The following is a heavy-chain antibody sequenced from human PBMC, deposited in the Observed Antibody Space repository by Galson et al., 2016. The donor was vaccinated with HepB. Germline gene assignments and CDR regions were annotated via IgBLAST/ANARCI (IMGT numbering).Heavy chain of an antibody. V-gene: IGHV1-46*02. Sequence: SCKASGYTFNTYNMHWVRQAPGQGLEWIGIIKPSGGNTIYAQRFQDRITMTRDTSTSTVYMELISLRSEDTAVYYCARELDHSFYFDYWGQGTLLTVSS. CDR1: GYTFNTYN. J-gene: IGHJ4*02. CDR2: IKPSGGNT. D-gene: IGHD1-14*01. CDR3: ARELDHSFYFDY.